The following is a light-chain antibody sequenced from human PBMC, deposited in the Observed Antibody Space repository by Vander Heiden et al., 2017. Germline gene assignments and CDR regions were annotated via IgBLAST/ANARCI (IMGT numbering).Light chain of an antibody. CDR2: DDS. CDR1: NIGSKS. J-gene: IGLJ3*02. Sequence: SYVLTQPPSVSVAPGQTARITCRGNNIGSKSVHWYQRKPGQAPVLVVYDDSDRPSGIPGRFSGSNSGNTATLTISRVEAGDEADYYCQVWDSSSDHWVFGGGTKLTVL. CDR3: QVWDSSSDHWV. V-gene: IGLV3-21*02.